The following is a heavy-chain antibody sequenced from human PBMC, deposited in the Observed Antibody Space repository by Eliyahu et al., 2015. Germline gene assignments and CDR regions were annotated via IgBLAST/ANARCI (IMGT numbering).Heavy chain of an antibody. Sequence: QVQLQESGPGLVKPSGTLSLTCAVSXXXIXXSNWWSWVRQPPGKGXXWIGEIYHSGSTNYNPSPKSRVTISVDKSKNQFSLKLSSVTAADTAVYYCARVTRAPWAFDIWGQGTMVTVSS. CDR3: ARVTRAPWAFDI. J-gene: IGHJ3*02. D-gene: IGHD7-27*01. CDR2: IYHSGST. CDR1: XXXIXXSNW. V-gene: IGHV4-4*02.